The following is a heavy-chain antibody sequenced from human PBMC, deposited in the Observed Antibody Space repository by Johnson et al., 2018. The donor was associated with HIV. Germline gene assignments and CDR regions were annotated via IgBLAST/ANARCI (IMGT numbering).Heavy chain of an antibody. CDR1: GFTFSSYW. CDR3: AKEGDYRVSFGHYSSDAFDM. J-gene: IGHJ3*02. Sequence: VQLVESGGGVVQPGRSLRLSCAASGFTFSSYWMSWVRQAPGKGLEWVANIKQDGSEKYYVDSVRGRFTISRDISKNTLFLQMNSLRHEDTAMYYCAKEGDYRVSFGHYSSDAFDMWGQGTMVTVSS. CDR2: IKQDGSEK. D-gene: IGHD2-21*01. V-gene: IGHV3-7*01.